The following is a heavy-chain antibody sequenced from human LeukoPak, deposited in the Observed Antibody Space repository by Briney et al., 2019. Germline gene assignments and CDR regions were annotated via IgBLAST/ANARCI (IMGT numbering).Heavy chain of an antibody. J-gene: IGHJ4*02. CDR2: INAGNGNT. CDR3: AREGYFDWFPVNFDY. V-gene: IGHV1-3*01. CDR1: GYTFTSYA. Sequence: GASVKVSCKASGYTFTSYAMHWVRQAPGLRLEWMGWINAGNGNTKYSQKFQGRVTITRDTSASTAYMELSSLRSEDTAVYYCAREGYFDWFPVNFDYWGQGTLVTVSS. D-gene: IGHD3-9*01.